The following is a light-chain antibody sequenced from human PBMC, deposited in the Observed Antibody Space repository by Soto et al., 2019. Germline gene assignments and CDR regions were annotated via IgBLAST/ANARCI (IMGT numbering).Light chain of an antibody. J-gene: IGKJ1*01. CDR1: QNILSSSKNTNY. CDR3: QQHDATPT. Sequence: DIVMTESTDSLAVSLGERATINCQSSQNILSSSKNTNYLAWYQQRPGQPPRLLIYWASIRQSGVPDRLSGSGSATDFTLTIRSLQPEDVAVYYCQQHDATPTFGPGIMVEIK. CDR2: WAS. V-gene: IGKV4-1*01.